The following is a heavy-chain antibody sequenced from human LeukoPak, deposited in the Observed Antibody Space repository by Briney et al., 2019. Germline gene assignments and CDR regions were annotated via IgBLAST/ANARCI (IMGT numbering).Heavy chain of an antibody. J-gene: IGHJ3*02. Sequence: GGSLRLSCAASGFTFSSYGMSWVRQAPGKGLEWVSAISGSGTSTYYADSVKGRFTISRGNSKNTLYLQMNSLRAEDTAVYYCAKPLPAGEWLPYQVLDDAFDIWGQGTMVTVSS. CDR2: ISGSGTST. CDR3: AKPLPAGEWLPYQVLDDAFDI. D-gene: IGHD3-3*01. V-gene: IGHV3-23*01. CDR1: GFTFSSYG.